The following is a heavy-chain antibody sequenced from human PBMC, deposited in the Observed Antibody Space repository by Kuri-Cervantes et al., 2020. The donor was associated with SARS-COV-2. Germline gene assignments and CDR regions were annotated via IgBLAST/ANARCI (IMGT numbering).Heavy chain of an antibody. V-gene: IGHV4-30-4*01. CDR2: IYYSGGT. D-gene: IGHD3-16*01. CDR3: ARVENFRGTNKYYPFFHY. J-gene: IGHJ4*02. CDR1: GGSFINTDHY. Sequence: SETLSLTCTVSGGSFINTDHYWTWIRQPPGKGLEWIGHIYYSGGTFYNPSLQSRILVSIDTSKNQFSLKLSSVTAADTAVYYCARVENFRGTNKYYPFFHYWGQGTPVTVSS.